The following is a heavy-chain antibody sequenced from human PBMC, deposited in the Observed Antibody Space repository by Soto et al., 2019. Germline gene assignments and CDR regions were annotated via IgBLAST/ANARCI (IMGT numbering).Heavy chain of an antibody. CDR2: ISYDGSNK. D-gene: IGHD2-2*01. Sequence: PGGSLRLSCAASGFTFSSYAMHWVRQAPGKGLEWVAVISYDGSNKYYADSVKGRFTISRDNSKNTLYLQMNSLRAEDTAVYYCARDKIVVVPAATRRYYYGMDVWGQGTTVT. CDR1: GFTFSSYA. V-gene: IGHV3-30-3*01. J-gene: IGHJ6*02. CDR3: ARDKIVVVPAATRRYYYGMDV.